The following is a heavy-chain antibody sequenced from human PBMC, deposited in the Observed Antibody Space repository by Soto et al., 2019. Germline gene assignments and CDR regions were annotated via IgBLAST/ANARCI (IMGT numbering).Heavy chain of an antibody. Sequence: GSLRLSCAASGFTFSLYSMIWVRQAPGKGLEWVASITSSSSYIYYEDSLKGRFTISRDNAKNSLYLQMNSLRDEDTAVYYCARDSDYGMDVWGQGTTVTVSS. CDR3: ARDSDYGMDV. CDR2: ITSSSSYI. CDR1: GFTFSLYS. V-gene: IGHV3-21*01. J-gene: IGHJ6*02.